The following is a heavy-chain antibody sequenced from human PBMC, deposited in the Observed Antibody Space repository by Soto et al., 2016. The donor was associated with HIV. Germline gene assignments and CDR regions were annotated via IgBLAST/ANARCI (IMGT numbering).Heavy chain of an antibody. J-gene: IGHJ4*02. CDR1: GYTFSDYY. CDR3: ARSGTVTGWSLPFDH. D-gene: IGHD6-19*01. V-gene: IGHV1-2*02. CDR2: INPDTGGT. Sequence: QVQLVQSGAEVKKPGASVKVSCKASGYTFSDYYLNWVRQAPGQGLEWMGWINPDTGGTNFAQKFQGRVTMTRDTSIRTAHMELSSLTSDDTALYYCARSGTVTGWSLPFDHWGQGTLVTVSS.